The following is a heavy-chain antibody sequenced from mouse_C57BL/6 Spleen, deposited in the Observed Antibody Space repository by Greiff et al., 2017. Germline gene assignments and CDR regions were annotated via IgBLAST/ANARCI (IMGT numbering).Heavy chain of an antibody. V-gene: IGHV1-18*01. D-gene: IGHD2-4*01. CDR3: ARGYDYDGGFAY. J-gene: IGHJ3*01. CDR1: GYTFTDYN. Sequence: EVQLQQSGPELVKPGASVKIPCKASGYTFTDYNMDWVKQSHGKSLEWIGDINPNNGGTIYNQKFKGKATLTVDKSSSTAYMELRSLTSEETAVYYCARGYDYDGGFAYWGQGTLVTVSA. CDR2: INPNNGGT.